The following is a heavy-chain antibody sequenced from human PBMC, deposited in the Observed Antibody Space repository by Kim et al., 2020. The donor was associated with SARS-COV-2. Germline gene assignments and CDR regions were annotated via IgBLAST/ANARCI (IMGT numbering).Heavy chain of an antibody. D-gene: IGHD1-1*01. Sequence: GGSLRLSCAASGFTFSDSAIHWVRQAPGKGLEWLGRIRNRTNNYATVSAASVAGRFTLSRDDSKNTAYLQMISLKSEDTAMYFCTGTTVLGPTTPVFDVWGQGTKVTVSS. CDR3: TGTTVLGPTTPVFDV. CDR1: GFTFSDSA. J-gene: IGHJ3*01. V-gene: IGHV3-73*01. CDR2: IRNRTNNYAT.